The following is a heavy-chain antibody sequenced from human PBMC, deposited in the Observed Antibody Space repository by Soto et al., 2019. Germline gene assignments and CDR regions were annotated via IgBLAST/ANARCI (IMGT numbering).Heavy chain of an antibody. CDR3: ARAPTWTNVWFDP. CDR1: GGSISSGDYY. D-gene: IGHD3-3*01. CDR2: IYYSGST. Sequence: QVQLQESGPGLVKPSQTLSLTCTVSGGSISSGDYYWSWIRQPPGKGLEWIGYIYYSGSTYYNPSLKRRVTITVDTSKKQFSLTLRSVTAADTAVDYCARAPTWTNVWFDPWGQGTLVTVSS. V-gene: IGHV4-30-4*01. J-gene: IGHJ5*02.